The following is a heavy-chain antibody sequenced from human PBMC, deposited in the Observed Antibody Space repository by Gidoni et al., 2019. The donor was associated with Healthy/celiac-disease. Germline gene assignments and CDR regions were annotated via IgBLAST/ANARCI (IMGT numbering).Heavy chain of an antibody. J-gene: IGHJ5*02. Sequence: QVQLQQWGAGLLQPSEALSLTCAVYGGSFSGYYWSWIRQPPGKGLEWIGEINHSGSTNYNPSLKSRVTISVDTSKNQFSLKLSSVTAADTAVYYCAKHYYDSSGYLPPSRLWWFDPWGQGTLVTVSS. V-gene: IGHV4-34*01. CDR1: GGSFSGYY. CDR2: INHSGST. CDR3: AKHYYDSSGYLPPSRLWWFDP. D-gene: IGHD3-22*01.